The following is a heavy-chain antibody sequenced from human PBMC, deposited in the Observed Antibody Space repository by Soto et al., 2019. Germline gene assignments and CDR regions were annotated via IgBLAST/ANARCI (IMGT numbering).Heavy chain of an antibody. CDR2: ISGSGGST. J-gene: IGHJ4*02. CDR3: AKEGPPDYYDSSGYYLSPPLFDY. V-gene: IGHV3-23*01. CDR1: GFTFSSYA. D-gene: IGHD3-22*01. Sequence: GGSLRLSCAASGFTFSSYAMSWVRQAPGKGLEWVSAISGSGGSTYYADSVKGRFTISRDNSKNTLYLQMNSLRAEDTAVYYCAKEGPPDYYDSSGYYLSPPLFDYWGQGTLVTVSS.